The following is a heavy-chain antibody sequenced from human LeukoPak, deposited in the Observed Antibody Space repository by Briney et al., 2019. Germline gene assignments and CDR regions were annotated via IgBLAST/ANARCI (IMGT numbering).Heavy chain of an antibody. CDR3: ARCNDISRVWFDP. J-gene: IGHJ5*02. CDR2: INPTGSST. Sequence: ASVKVSCKASGYTFTSYYMHWVRQAPGQGLEWMGLINPTGSSTGYAQKFQGRVTMTRDMSTSTDYMELSSLRSEDTAIYYCARCNDISRVWFDPWGQGTLVTVSS. D-gene: IGHD3-9*01. V-gene: IGHV1-46*01. CDR1: GYTFTSYY.